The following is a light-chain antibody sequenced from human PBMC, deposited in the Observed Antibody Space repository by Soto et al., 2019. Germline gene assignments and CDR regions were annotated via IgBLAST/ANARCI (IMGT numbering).Light chain of an antibody. CDR2: GAS. V-gene: IGKV3-15*01. CDR3: QQGDNEPLS. Sequence: EIVMTQSPATLSVSPGERATLSCRASQSISSELAWYQQKPGQPPRLLIYGASTRATCVPTRFTGSRSCVDFTLTSSGQKSDDFSVYYGQQGDNEPLSCGQATRLDI. J-gene: IGKJ2*01. CDR1: QSISSE.